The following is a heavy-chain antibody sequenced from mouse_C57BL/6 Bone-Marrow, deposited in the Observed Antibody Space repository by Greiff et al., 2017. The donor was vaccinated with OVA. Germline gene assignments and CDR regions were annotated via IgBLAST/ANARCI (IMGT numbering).Heavy chain of an antibody. CDR1: GYTFTSYW. D-gene: IGHD1-1*01. J-gene: IGHJ4*01. CDR2: IHPNSGST. CDR3: ERGEYYGSSYDAMDY. Sequence: QVQLQQPGAELVKPGASVKLSCKASGYTFTSYWMHWVKQRPGQGLEWIGIIHPNSGSTNYNEKFTSKATLTVEKSSSTVYMQLSSLTSEDSAVYYCERGEYYGSSYDAMDYWGQGTSVTVSS. V-gene: IGHV1-64*01.